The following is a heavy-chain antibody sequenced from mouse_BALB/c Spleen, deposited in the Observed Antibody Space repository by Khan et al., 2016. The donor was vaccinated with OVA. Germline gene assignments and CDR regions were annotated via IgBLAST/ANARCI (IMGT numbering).Heavy chain of an antibody. Sequence: EVQLQESGSSLVKPSQTLSLTCSVTGDSITSGYWSWLRKFPGNKLEYMGYMIYTGYTDYNPSLKSRLAITRHTSKNQYYLQFNSVTTEDPATWYCARSTYRDAFAYWGQGTLVTVSA. J-gene: IGHJ3*01. CDR2: MIYTGYT. CDR1: GDSITSGY. D-gene: IGHD2-14*01. CDR3: ARSTYRDAFAY. V-gene: IGHV3-8*02.